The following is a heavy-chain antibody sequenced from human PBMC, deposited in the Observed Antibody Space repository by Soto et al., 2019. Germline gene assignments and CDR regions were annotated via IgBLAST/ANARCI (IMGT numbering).Heavy chain of an antibody. CDR1: GFTFSSYG. V-gene: IGHV3-33*01. D-gene: IGHD2-2*01. J-gene: IGHJ4*01. CDR3: ARDHHVVVPAALFDY. Sequence: QVQLVESGGGVVQPGRSLRLSCAASGFTFSSYGMHWVRQAPGKGLEWVAVIWYDGRNKYYVDSVKGRFTIPRDNSKNTLYLQMNSLRAEDTAVYYCARDHHVVVPAALFDYWGQGTLVTVSS. CDR2: IWYDGRNK.